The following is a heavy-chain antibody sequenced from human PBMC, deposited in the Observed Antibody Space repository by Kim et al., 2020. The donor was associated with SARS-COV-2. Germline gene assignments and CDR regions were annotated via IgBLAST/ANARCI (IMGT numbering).Heavy chain of an antibody. CDR1: GGSINNDHYY. J-gene: IGHJ4*02. Sequence: SETLSLTCNVSGGSINNDHYYWSWIRQHPGKGLEWMGYIYFTGNTYYSPSLLSRVAFSVDTSKNQFSLRLSSVTAADTAVYYCARLDIRLWFMDQWGQGTLVTVSS. V-gene: IGHV4-31*03. CDR2: IYFTGNT. D-gene: IGHD2-21*01. CDR3: ARLDIRLWFMDQ.